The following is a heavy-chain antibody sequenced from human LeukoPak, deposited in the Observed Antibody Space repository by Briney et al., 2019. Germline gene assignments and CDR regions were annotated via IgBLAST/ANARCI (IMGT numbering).Heavy chain of an antibody. D-gene: IGHD1-26*01. Sequence: PSETLSLTCSVSGDSISRNNYYWDWIRQPPGKGLEYIGSIYYSGSTYYNPSLKSRVTISVDTSKNQFSLKLSSVTAADTAVYYCARDSGSYWGHWFDPWGQGTLVTVSS. V-gene: IGHV4-39*07. J-gene: IGHJ5*02. CDR1: GDSISRNNYY. CDR2: IYYSGST. CDR3: ARDSGSYWGHWFDP.